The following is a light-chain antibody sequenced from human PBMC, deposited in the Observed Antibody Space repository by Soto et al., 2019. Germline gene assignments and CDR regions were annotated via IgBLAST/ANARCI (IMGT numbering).Light chain of an antibody. J-gene: IGKJ4*01. CDR3: QQSYTPPQT. V-gene: IGKV1-39*01. Sequence: DIQMTQSPSSLSASVGDRVTITCRTSRTIGGYLNWYQHKPGKAPKLLIYAASRLRSGVPSRFSGSGSGRDFSLDISGLLPEDFATYYCQQSYTPPQTFGGGT. CDR1: RTIGGY. CDR2: AAS.